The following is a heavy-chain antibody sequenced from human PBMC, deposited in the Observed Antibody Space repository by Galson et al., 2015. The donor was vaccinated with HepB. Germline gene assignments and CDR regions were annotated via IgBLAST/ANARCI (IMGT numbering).Heavy chain of an antibody. Sequence: ETLSLTCTVSGGSISSSSYYWGWIRQPPGKGLEWIGSIYYSGSTYYNPSLKSRVTISVDTSKNQFSLKLSSVTAADTAVYYCARHKDDSSGYYPFDYWGQGTLVTVSS. D-gene: IGHD3-22*01. CDR2: IYYSGST. CDR1: GGSISSSSYY. CDR3: ARHKDDSSGYYPFDY. V-gene: IGHV4-39*01. J-gene: IGHJ4*02.